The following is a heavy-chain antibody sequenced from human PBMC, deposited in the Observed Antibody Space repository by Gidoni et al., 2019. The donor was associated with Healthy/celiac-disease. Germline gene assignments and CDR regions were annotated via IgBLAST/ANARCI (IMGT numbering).Heavy chain of an antibody. J-gene: IGHJ4*02. CDR2: IIPIFGTA. CDR3: AREFGITGTTGPRFDY. CDR1: GGPLSSSA. Sequence: HVQLVPSWGEVKKPGSPVKASFKASGGPLSSSAISWVRQAPGPGLEWMGGIIPIFGTANYAQKFQGRVTITADESTSTAYMELSSLRSEDTAVYYCAREFGITGTTGPRFDYWGQGTLVTVSS. V-gene: IGHV1-69*01. D-gene: IGHD1-20*01.